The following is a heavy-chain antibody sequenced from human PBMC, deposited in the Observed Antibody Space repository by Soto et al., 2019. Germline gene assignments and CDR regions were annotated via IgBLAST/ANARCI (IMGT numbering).Heavy chain of an antibody. CDR1: GFTFSSYS. Sequence: GGSLRLSCAASGFTFSSYSMNWVRQAPGKGLEWVSYISSSSSTIYYADSVKGRFTISRDNAKNSLYLQMNSLRAEDTAVYYCARSIVVVVAAAEPDFDYWGQGTLVTVSS. CDR3: ARSIVVVVAAAEPDFDY. CDR2: ISSSSSTI. J-gene: IGHJ4*02. V-gene: IGHV3-48*01. D-gene: IGHD2-15*01.